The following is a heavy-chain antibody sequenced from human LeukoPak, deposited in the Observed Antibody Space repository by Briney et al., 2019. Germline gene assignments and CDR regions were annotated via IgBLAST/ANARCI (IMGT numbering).Heavy chain of an antibody. V-gene: IGHV5-51*01. J-gene: IGHJ4*02. D-gene: IGHD6-6*01. CDR2: IYPGDSVT. CDR1: GYSFTSYW. CDR3: ARLPYSSSSVDY. Sequence: GESLKISCKGSGYSFTSYWIGWVRQMPGKGLEWIGIIYPGDSVTRYSPSFQGQVTISADKSISTAYLQWSSLKASDTATYYCARLPYSSSSVDYWGQGTLVTVSS.